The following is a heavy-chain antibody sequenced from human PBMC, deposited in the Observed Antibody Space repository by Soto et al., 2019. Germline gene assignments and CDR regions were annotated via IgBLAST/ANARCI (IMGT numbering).Heavy chain of an antibody. Sequence: EVQLLESGGGLEQPGGSLRLSCAASGFIFTSYAMSWVRRAPGKGLEWVSSINVGDAGTNYADSVKGRFTISRDNSKNTLYLQMNFLRADDTAIYYCAKNYQFDCWGQGTLVTVSS. CDR2: INVGDAGT. CDR3: AKNYQFDC. D-gene: IGHD2-2*01. CDR1: GFIFTSYA. V-gene: IGHV3-23*01. J-gene: IGHJ4*02.